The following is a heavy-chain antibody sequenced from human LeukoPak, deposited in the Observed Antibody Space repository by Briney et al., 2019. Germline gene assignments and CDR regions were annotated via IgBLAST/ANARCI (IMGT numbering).Heavy chain of an antibody. Sequence: SGGSLRLSCAASGFTFSSYSMNWVRQAPGKGLEWVSSISSISSYIYYADSVKGRFTVSRDNAKNSLFLQMDSLRAEDTAVYYCARDPSGTYYPRVSGALDIWGQGTMVTVSS. CDR2: ISSISSYI. CDR1: GFTFSSYS. D-gene: IGHD1-26*01. V-gene: IGHV3-21*01. J-gene: IGHJ3*02. CDR3: ARDPSGTYYPRVSGALDI.